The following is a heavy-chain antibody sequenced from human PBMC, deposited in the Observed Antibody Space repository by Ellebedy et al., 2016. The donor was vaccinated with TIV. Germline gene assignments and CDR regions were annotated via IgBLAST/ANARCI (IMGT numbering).Heavy chain of an antibody. D-gene: IGHD3-10*01. CDR3: ATEGVTLFRGDQDAFDI. CDR2: INNSGSFT. V-gene: IGHV3-11*06. Sequence: GESLKISCAASGFIFSDHYMNWIRQAPGKGLEWVSRINNSGSFTNYAESVKGRFSISRENAKNSLYLQMSSLRVEDTAVYYCATEGVTLFRGDQDAFDIWGQGTMVTVSS. J-gene: IGHJ3*02. CDR1: GFIFSDHY.